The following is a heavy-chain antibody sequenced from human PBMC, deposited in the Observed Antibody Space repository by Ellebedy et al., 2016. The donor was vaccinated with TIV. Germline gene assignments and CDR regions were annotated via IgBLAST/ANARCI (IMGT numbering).Heavy chain of an antibody. Sequence: GESLKISCAASGFTSDDNGMSWVRQAPGKGLEWVSGIIWNGGSIGYADSVQGRFTIFSDNAKNSLYLQMNALRANDTALYHCARVRGSSSSDWYFDLWGRGTLVTVSS. CDR2: IIWNGGSI. CDR3: ARVRGSSSSDWYFDL. D-gene: IGHD6-6*01. CDR1: GFTSDDNG. J-gene: IGHJ2*01. V-gene: IGHV3-20*01.